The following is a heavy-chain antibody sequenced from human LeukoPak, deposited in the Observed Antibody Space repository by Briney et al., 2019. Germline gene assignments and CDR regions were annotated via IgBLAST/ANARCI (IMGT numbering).Heavy chain of an antibody. D-gene: IGHD6-13*01. CDR3: AKKGIAAADSFDY. V-gene: IGHV3-23*01. J-gene: IGHJ4*02. Sequence: GGSLRLSCAASGFTFSSYVMSWVRQAPGKGQESSSGISGSGGSTYYADSVKGRFTISRDNSKNTLYLQMNSLRAEDTAIYYCAKKGIAAADSFDYWGQGTLVTVSS. CDR2: ISGSGGST. CDR1: GFTFSSYV.